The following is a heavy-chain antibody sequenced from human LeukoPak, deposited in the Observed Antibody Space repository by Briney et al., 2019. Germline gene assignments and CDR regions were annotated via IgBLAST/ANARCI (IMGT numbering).Heavy chain of an antibody. CDR3: ARGGSYPGC. J-gene: IGHJ4*02. CDR1: GVTFRSYA. CDR2: ISASGGST. V-gene: IGHV3-23*01. D-gene: IGHD1-26*01. Sequence: GGSLRLSCAASGVTFRSYAMSWARQAPGKGLEWVSAISASGGSTYYADSVKGRFTISRDNAKNSLFLQMNSLRVEDTAIYYCARGGSYPGCWGQGTLVTVSS.